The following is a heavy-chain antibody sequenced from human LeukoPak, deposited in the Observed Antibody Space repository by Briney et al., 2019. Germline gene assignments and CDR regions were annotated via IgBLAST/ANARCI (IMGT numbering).Heavy chain of an antibody. D-gene: IGHD1-26*01. V-gene: IGHV3-23*01. CDR1: GFTFSSYA. J-gene: IGHJ5*02. Sequence: GGSLRLSCAASGFTFSSYAMSWVRQAPGKGLEWVSAISGNGGSTFYTDAVKGRFTISRDNAKNSLYLQMNSLRAEDTAVYYCAREIVGTHKSRFDPWGQGTLVTVSS. CDR2: ISGNGGST. CDR3: AREIVGTHKSRFDP.